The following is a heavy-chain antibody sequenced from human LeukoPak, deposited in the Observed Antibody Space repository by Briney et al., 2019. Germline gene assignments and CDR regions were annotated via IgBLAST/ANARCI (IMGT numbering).Heavy chain of an antibody. CDR1: GFTFNSYW. CDR2: IKRDGSEK. Sequence: GGSLRLSCAASGFTFNSYWMNWVRQAPGRGLEWVANIKRDGSEKYYVDSVKGRFTISRDNAKNSLDLQMNSLRVEDTAVYYCARLGPASSGWPESFDYWGQGTLVTVSS. D-gene: IGHD6-19*01. CDR3: ARLGPASSGWPESFDY. V-gene: IGHV3-7*03. J-gene: IGHJ4*02.